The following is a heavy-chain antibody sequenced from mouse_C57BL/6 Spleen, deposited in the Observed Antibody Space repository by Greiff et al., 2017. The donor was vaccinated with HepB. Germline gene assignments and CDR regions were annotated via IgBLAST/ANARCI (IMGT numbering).Heavy chain of an antibody. Sequence: VQLQQPGAELVRPGTSVKLSCKASGYTFTSYWMHWVKQRPGQGLEWIGVIDPSDSYTNYNQKFKGKATLTVDTSSSTAYMQLSSLTSEDSAVYYCARWGLRQGRFAYWGQGTLVTVSA. CDR3: ARWGLRQGRFAY. D-gene: IGHD2-4*01. V-gene: IGHV1-59*01. CDR2: IDPSDSYT. CDR1: GYTFTSYW. J-gene: IGHJ3*01.